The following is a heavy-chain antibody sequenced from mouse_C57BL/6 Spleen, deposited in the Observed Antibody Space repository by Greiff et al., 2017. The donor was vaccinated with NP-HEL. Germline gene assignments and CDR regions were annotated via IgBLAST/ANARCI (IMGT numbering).Heavy chain of an antibody. D-gene: IGHD2-5*01. CDR1: GYTFTSYG. V-gene: IGHV1-81*01. CDR3: ARSNYSNYVPYYFDY. Sequence: VQLQQSGAELARPGASVKLSCKASGYTFTSYGISWVKQRTGQGLEWIGEIYPRSGNTYYNEKFKGKATLTADKSSSTAYMELRSLTSEDSAVYFCARSNYSNYVPYYFDYWGQGTTLTVSS. J-gene: IGHJ2*01. CDR2: IYPRSGNT.